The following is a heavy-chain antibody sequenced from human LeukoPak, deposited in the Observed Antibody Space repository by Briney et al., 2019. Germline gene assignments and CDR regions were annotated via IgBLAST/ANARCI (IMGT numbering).Heavy chain of an antibody. CDR1: GYTFTSYY. V-gene: IGHV1-46*01. J-gene: IGHJ3*02. Sequence: ASVKVSCKASGYTFTSYYMHWVRQAPGQGLEWMGIINPSGGSTSYAQKFQGRVTMTRDTSTSTVYKELSSLRSEDTAVYYCASVYFDYGDRGGAFDIWGQGTMVTVSS. CDR2: INPSGGST. CDR3: ASVYFDYGDRGGAFDI. D-gene: IGHD4-17*01.